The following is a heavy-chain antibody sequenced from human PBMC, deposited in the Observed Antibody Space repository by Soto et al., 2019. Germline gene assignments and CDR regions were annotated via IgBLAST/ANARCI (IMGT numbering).Heavy chain of an antibody. J-gene: IGHJ4*02. CDR1: GGTFSSYA. V-gene: IGHV1-69*13. CDR2: IIPIFGTA. D-gene: IGHD2-21*02. CDR3: ARVAYCGGDCYLYCDY. Sequence: GASVKVSCKASGGTFSSYAISWVRQAPGQGLEWMGGIIPIFGTANYAQKFQGRVTITADESTSTAYMELSSLRSEDTAVNYCARVAYCGGDCYLYCDYWGQGALVTVSS.